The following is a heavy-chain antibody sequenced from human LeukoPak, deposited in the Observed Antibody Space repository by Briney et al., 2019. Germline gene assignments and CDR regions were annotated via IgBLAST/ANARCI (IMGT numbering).Heavy chain of an antibody. Sequence: SETLSLTCTVSGGSISSYYWSCIWQSPGKGLEWIGDIYDSGSTNYNPSLNSRVTISVETSKNQCSLNLTAVTAADTAVYYCARTYSSSSSFSDFWGQGTLVTVSS. V-gene: IGHV4-59*01. J-gene: IGHJ4*02. CDR2: IYDSGST. CDR3: ARTYSSSSSFSDF. D-gene: IGHD6-6*01. CDR1: GGSISSYY.